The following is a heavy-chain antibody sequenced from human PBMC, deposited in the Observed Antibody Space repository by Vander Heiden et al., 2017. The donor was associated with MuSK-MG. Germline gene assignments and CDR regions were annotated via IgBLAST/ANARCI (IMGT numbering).Heavy chain of an antibody. V-gene: IGHV3-30-3*01. CDR1: GFTFRSYA. Sequence: QVQLVESGGGVVQPGRSLSLSCAASGFTFRSYAMPWVRQAPGKGVEWVAVISYDGSNKYYADSVKGRFTISRDNSKNTLYLQMNSLRAEDTAVYYCARGYETATLDYWGQGTLVTVSS. J-gene: IGHJ4*02. CDR3: ARGYETATLDY. D-gene: IGHD5-18*01. CDR2: ISYDGSNK.